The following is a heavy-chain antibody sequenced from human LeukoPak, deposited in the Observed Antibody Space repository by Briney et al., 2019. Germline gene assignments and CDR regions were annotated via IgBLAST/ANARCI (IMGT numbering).Heavy chain of an antibody. CDR1: GGSISSSSYY. V-gene: IGHV4-61*01. CDR2: IYYSGST. Sequence: PSETLSLTCTVSGGSISSSSYYWSWIRQPPGKGLEWIGNIYYSGSTNYNPPLKSRFTISVDTSKNQFSLKLNSVTAADTAVYYCARGAAASTRDVFDIWGQGTMVTVSS. J-gene: IGHJ3*02. CDR3: ARGAAASTRDVFDI. D-gene: IGHD2-2*01.